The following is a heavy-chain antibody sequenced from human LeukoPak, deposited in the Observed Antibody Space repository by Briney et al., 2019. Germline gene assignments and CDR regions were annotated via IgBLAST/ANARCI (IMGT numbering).Heavy chain of an antibody. Sequence: GGSLRLSCAAPTLTSCNYWMSWVRQPPGKGLEWVANINQGGSEKYYLNSVKGRFTISRDNAKNSLYLQMNSLRADDTAIYYCVRDGSGYDYWGQGTLVTVSS. CDR1: TLTSCNYW. J-gene: IGHJ4*02. D-gene: IGHD6-19*01. CDR3: VRDGSGYDY. V-gene: IGHV3-7*05. CDR2: INQGGSEK.